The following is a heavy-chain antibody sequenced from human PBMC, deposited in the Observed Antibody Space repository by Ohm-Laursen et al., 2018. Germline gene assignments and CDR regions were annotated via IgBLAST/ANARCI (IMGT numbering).Heavy chain of an antibody. Sequence: SLRLSCTASGFTFSSYEMNWVRQAPGKGLEWVSSISSSSSYIYYADSVKGRFTISRDNAKNSLYLQMNSLRAEDTAVYYCASDITYYYDSSGYYYANAFDIWGQGTMVTVSS. CDR3: ASDITYYYDSSGYYYANAFDI. V-gene: IGHV3-21*01. CDR1: GFTFSSYE. D-gene: IGHD3-22*01. J-gene: IGHJ3*02. CDR2: ISSSSSYI.